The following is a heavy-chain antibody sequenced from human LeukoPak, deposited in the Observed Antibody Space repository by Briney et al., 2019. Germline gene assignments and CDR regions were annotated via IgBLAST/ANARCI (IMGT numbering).Heavy chain of an antibody. Sequence: GGSLRLSCAASGFTVSSNYMSWVRQAPGKGLEWVSVIYSSGMTYYADSVKGRFTISRDNSKNTLYLHMNSLRAEDTAVCYCAKVPAAMDYYYYYMDVWGKGTTVTVSS. J-gene: IGHJ6*03. D-gene: IGHD2-2*01. CDR3: AKVPAAMDYYYYYMDV. CDR2: IYSSGMT. CDR1: GFTVSSNY. V-gene: IGHV3-53*01.